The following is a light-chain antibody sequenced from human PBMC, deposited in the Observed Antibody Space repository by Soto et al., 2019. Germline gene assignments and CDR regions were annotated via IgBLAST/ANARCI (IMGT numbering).Light chain of an antibody. J-gene: IGLJ1*01. V-gene: IGLV2-8*01. CDR1: SSDVGSYNS. CDR3: SSKAGTTFYV. Sequence: QSALTQPPSASGSPGQSVTISCTGTSSDVGSYNSVSWYQQHPGKAPELLIYQVTKRPPGVPDRFSASKSGNTASLTVSGLQADDEADYYCSSKAGTTFYVFGTGTKVTVL. CDR2: QVT.